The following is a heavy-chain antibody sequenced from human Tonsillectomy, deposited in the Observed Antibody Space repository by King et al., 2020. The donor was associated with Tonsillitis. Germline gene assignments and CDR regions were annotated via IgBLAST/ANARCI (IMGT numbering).Heavy chain of an antibody. J-gene: IGHJ3*02. Sequence: VQLVESGGGLVQPGGSLRLSCAASGFSFSSYWMTWGRQAPGKGLEWVANIKHVGSEKYYVDSVKGRFTISRDNAKNSLFLQMNSLRGEDTAVYYCARHDTILDAFDIWGQGTMVTVSS. D-gene: IGHD3-3*01. V-gene: IGHV3-7*01. CDR2: IKHVGSEK. CDR3: ARHDTILDAFDI. CDR1: GFSFSSYW.